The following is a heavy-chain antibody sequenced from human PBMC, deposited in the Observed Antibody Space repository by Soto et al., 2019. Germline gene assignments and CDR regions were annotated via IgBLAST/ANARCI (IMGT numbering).Heavy chain of an antibody. CDR3: AKARHSTSWYGLEADF. V-gene: IGHV3-23*01. Sequence: EVHLLESGGGLVQPGGSLRLSCAASGFTFSSHGMSWVRQAPGKGLEWVSTISGGGGSISYADSVKGRFTISRDNSKNTVDLQMNSLNPEDTAVYHCAKARHSTSWYGLEADFWGQGTLVTVSS. CDR2: ISGGGGSI. J-gene: IGHJ4*02. CDR1: GFTFSSHG. D-gene: IGHD6-13*01.